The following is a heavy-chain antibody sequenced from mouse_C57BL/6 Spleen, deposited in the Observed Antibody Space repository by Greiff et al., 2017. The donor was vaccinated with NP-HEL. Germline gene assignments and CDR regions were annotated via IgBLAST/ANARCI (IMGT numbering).Heavy chain of an antibody. Sequence: VQLQQSGPGLVAPSQSLSITCTVSGFSLTSYAISWVRQPPGKGLEWLGVIWTGGGTNYNSALKSRLSISKDNSKSQVFLKMNSLQTDDTARYYCARNYDYDEGDWYFDVWGTGTTVTVSS. CDR1: GFSLTSYA. V-gene: IGHV2-9-1*01. CDR2: IWTGGGT. J-gene: IGHJ1*03. CDR3: ARNYDYDEGDWYFDV. D-gene: IGHD2-4*01.